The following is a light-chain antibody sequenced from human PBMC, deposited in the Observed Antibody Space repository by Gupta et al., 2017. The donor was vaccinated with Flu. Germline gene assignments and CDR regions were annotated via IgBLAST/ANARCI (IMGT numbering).Light chain of an antibody. Sequence: YELTQPPSVSVSPGQTARITCSGDALPKQYAYWYQQKPGQAPVLVIYKDSERPSGIPERFSGSSSGTTVTLTISGVQAEDAADYYCQSADSSGTSWVFGGGTKLTVL. V-gene: IGLV3-25*03. J-gene: IGLJ3*02. CDR2: KDS. CDR1: ALPKQY. CDR3: QSADSSGTSWV.